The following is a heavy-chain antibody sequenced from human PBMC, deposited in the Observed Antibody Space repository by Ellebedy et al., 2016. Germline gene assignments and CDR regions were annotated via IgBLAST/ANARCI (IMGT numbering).Heavy chain of an antibody. D-gene: IGHD3-10*01. J-gene: IGHJ5*02. CDR3: ARGRESGSGSYRPFDP. Sequence: ASVKVSCXASGYTFTSYAMHWVRQAPGQRLEWMGWINAGNGNTKYSQKFQGRVTITRDTSASTAYMELSSLRSEDTAVYYCARGRESGSGSYRPFDPWGQGTLVTVSS. V-gene: IGHV1-3*01. CDR1: GYTFTSYA. CDR2: INAGNGNT.